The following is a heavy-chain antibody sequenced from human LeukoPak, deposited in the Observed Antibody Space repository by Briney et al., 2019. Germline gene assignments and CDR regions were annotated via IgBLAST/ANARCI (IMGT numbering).Heavy chain of an antibody. CDR1: GFIFSNYW. CDR2: ISKDGSFA. D-gene: IGHD3-3*01. J-gene: IGHJ4*02. CDR3: ARDRAWNYFDY. V-gene: IGHV3-74*01. Sequence: PGGSLRLSCAASGFIFSNYWMHWVRQAPGKGLVWVSRISKDGSFASYADSVKGRFTISRDNSKNTLYLQVDSLRAEDTAVYYCARDRAWNYFDYWGQGTLVTVSS.